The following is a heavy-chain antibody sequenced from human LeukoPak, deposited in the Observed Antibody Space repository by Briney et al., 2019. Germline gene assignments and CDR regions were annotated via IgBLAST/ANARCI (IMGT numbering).Heavy chain of an antibody. V-gene: IGHV1-69*05. CDR1: GGTFSSYA. CDR3: ARLEQQLVPGWFDP. J-gene: IGHJ5*02. D-gene: IGHD6-13*01. CDR2: IIPIFGTA. Sequence: GASVKVSCKASGGTFSSYAISWVRQAPGQGLEWMGRIIPIFGTANYAQKFQGRVTITTDESTSTAYMELSSLRSEDTAVYYCARLEQQLVPGWFDPWGQGTLVTVSS.